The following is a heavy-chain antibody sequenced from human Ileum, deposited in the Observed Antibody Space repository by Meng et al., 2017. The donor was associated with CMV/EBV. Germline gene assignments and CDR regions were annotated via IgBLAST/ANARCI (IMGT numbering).Heavy chain of an antibody. Sequence: GGSLRLSCAASGFTYSSYWMTWVRQAPGKGLEWVSYISSSGSTIYYADSVKGRFTISRDNAKNSLYLQMHSLRAEDTAVYYCARDLILGYCSSTSCPYYFDYWGQGTLVTVSS. J-gene: IGHJ4*02. V-gene: IGHV3-48*04. CDR1: GFTYSSYW. D-gene: IGHD2-2*01. CDR2: ISSSGSTI. CDR3: ARDLILGYCSSTSCPYYFDY.